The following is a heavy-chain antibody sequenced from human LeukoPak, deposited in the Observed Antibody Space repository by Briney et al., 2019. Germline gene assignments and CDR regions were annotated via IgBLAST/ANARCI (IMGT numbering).Heavy chain of an antibody. CDR3: ARDLGYSRGMDV. V-gene: IGHV3-13*01. CDR2: IGTAGDT. D-gene: IGHD2-15*01. J-gene: IGHJ6*02. Sequence: GGSLRLSCAASGFTFSSYDMHWVRQATGKGLEWVSAIGTAGDTYYPGSVKGRFTISRENAKSSLYLQMNSLRAGDTAVYYCARDLGYSRGMDVWGQGTTVTVSS. CDR1: GFTFSSYD.